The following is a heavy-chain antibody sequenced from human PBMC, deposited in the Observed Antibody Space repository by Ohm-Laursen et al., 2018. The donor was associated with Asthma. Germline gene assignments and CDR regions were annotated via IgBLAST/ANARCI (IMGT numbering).Heavy chain of an antibody. J-gene: IGHJ6*02. CDR2: IKKDASEK. CDR3: AVRTTSAGFDV. D-gene: IGHD1-1*01. Sequence: SLRLSCAASRFTFSSHWMSWVRQAPGKGLEWVATIKKDASEKSYVDSVKGRFTISRDNAKDSLYLQMNSLRAQDTAVYYCAVRTTSAGFDVWGQGTTVTVSS. V-gene: IGHV3-7*01. CDR1: RFTFSSHW.